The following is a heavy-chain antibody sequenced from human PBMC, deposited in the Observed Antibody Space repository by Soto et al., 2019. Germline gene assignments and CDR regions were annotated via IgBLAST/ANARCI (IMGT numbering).Heavy chain of an antibody. J-gene: IGHJ6*02. D-gene: IGHD2-21*02. CDR1: GFTFSSYE. CDR2: ISSSGSTI. V-gene: IGHV3-48*03. CDR3: ARSPYRAWTAPYYYYYGMDV. Sequence: QPGGSLRLSCAASGFTFSSYEMNWVRQAPGKGLEWVSYISSSGSTIYYADSVKGRFTISRDNAKNSLYLQMNSLRAEDTAVYYCARSPYRAWTAPYYYYYGMDVWGQGTTVTVSS.